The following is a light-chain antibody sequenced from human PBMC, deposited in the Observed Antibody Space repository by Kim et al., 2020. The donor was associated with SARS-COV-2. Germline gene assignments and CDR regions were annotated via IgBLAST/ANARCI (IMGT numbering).Light chain of an antibody. J-gene: IGLJ2*01. V-gene: IGLV3-1*01. CDR2: QDT. CDR3: QAWDSSTSVV. CDR1: KLGDKY. Sequence: VSPEQTASITCSGDKLGDKYASWYQQKPGQSPVVVIYQDTKRPSGIPERFSGSNSGNTATLTISGTQAMDEADYYCQAWDSSTSVVFGGGTQLTVL.